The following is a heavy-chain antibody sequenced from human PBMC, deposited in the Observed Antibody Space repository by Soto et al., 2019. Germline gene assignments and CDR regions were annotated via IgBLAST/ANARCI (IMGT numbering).Heavy chain of an antibody. CDR3: AKRTPGWYFDL. V-gene: IGHV3-23*01. CDR1: GFTFTSYA. Sequence: EVQLLESGGGWVQPGGSLRLSCAASGFTFTSYAMNWVRQAPGKGLEWVSVISGSGGSTYYADSVKGRFTISRDNSKNTLYLQMNSLRAEDTAVYYCAKRTPGWYFDLWGRGTLVTVSS. CDR2: ISGSGGST. J-gene: IGHJ2*01.